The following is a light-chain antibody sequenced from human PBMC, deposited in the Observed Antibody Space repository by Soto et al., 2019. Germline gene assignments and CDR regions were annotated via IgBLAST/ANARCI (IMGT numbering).Light chain of an antibody. V-gene: IGLV2-23*01. Sequence: QSALTHPASVSGSPGQSITISCTGTSSDVGSDNLVSWYQQYPGKAPKLMIYEGSKRPSGVSDRFSGSKSGNTASLTISGLQAEDEADYYCCSYAGSSTWVFGGGTQLTVL. CDR3: CSYAGSSTWV. CDR2: EGS. CDR1: SSDVGSDNL. J-gene: IGLJ3*02.